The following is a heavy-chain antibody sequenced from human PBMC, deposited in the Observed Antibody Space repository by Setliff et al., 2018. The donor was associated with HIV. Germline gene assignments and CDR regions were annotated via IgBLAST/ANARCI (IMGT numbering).Heavy chain of an antibody. D-gene: IGHD3-3*01. V-gene: IGHV7-4-1*02. Sequence: ASVKVSCKASADTFTNCLINWVRQAPGQGLEWMGWINTNSWNPTYAQGFAGRFVFSLDTLVRTAYLEISDLRADDTGIYYCARDSSEYFDFSSGDFHYMDVWGKGTTVTSP. CDR2: INTNSWNP. CDR1: ADTFTNCL. CDR3: ARDSSEYFDFSSGDFHYMDV. J-gene: IGHJ6*03.